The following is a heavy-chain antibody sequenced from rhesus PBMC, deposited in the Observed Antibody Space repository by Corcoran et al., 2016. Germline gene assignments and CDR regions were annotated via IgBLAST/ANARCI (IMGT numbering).Heavy chain of an antibody. CDR2: IYWNDSK. CDR3: ARVLTSLDS. Sequence: QVTLKESGPALVKPTQPLTLTCTFSGFSISNTGTGVGCIRPPPGKALEWLAIIYWNDSKYYITSLKSRLTISKDTSKNQVVLTMTHMDPVDTATYYCARVLTSLDSWGQGVVVTVSS. V-gene: IGHV2-95*01. CDR1: GFSISNTGTG. J-gene: IGHJ6*01.